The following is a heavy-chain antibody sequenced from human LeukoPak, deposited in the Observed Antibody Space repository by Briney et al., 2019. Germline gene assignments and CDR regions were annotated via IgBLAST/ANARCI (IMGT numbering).Heavy chain of an antibody. V-gene: IGHV6-1*01. CDR2: AYYRSKWYN. Sequence: SQTLSLTCAISGDSVSSNSAAWNWIRQSPSRGLEWLGRAYYRSKWYNDYAVSVKSRITINPDTSKNQSSLQLNSVTPEDTAVYYCARGWYSSSWYWFDPWGQGTLVTVSS. J-gene: IGHJ5*02. CDR1: GDSVSSNSAA. CDR3: ARGWYSSSWYWFDP. D-gene: IGHD6-13*01.